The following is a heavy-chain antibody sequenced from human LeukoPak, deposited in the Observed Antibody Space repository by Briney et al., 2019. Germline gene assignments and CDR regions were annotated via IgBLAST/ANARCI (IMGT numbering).Heavy chain of an antibody. V-gene: IGHV4-59*08. CDR2: IYNSGNN. CDR3: ATRGY. D-gene: IGHD3-10*01. CDR1: GGSISSDY. J-gene: IGHJ4*02. Sequence: SETLSLTCTVSGGSISSDYWQWIRQPPGKGLEWVGYIYNSGNNHYNSSLKSRVTISIDTSKNQFSLKLASVSAADTAVYYCATRGYWGQGTLVAVSS.